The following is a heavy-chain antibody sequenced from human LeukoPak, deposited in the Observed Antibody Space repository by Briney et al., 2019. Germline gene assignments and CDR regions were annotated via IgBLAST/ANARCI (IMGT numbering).Heavy chain of an antibody. CDR2: INHSGST. V-gene: IGHV4-34*01. CDR1: GGSFSGYY. J-gene: IGHJ6*03. CDR3: ERVLSEAVARADPYYYYYYMDV. Sequence: SETLSLTCAVYGGSFSGYYWSWIRQPPGKGLEWIGEINHSGSTNYNPSLKSRVTISVDTSKNQFSLKLSSVTAADTAVYYCERVLSEAVARADPYYYYYYMDVWGKGTTVTVSS. D-gene: IGHD2-2*01.